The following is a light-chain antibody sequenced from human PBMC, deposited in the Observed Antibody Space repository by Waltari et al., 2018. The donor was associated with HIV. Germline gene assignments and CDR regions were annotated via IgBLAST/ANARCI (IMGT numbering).Light chain of an antibody. J-gene: IGLJ2*01. Sequence: QSALTQPRSVSGSPGQSVTMSCSGTSSDVGGYNYVSWYQQHPGKAPKLMIYDVNKRPSGVPDRFSGSKSGNTASLTISGLQAEVEADYYCCSYAGSYSYVVLGGGTKLTVL. CDR2: DVN. V-gene: IGLV2-11*01. CDR1: SSDVGGYNY. CDR3: CSYAGSYSYVV.